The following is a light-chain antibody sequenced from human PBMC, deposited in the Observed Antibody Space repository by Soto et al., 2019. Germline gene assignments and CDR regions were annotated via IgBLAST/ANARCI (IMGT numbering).Light chain of an antibody. V-gene: IGKV3-20*01. Sequence: EIVLTQSPGTLSLSPGERATLSCRASQSVISSYLAWYQQKPGQAPRLLVYGASTRATGIPDRFSGSGSGTDFTLSISRLEPEDFAVYICQQYGSSPQTFGQGTKVEIK. CDR2: GAS. CDR3: QQYGSSPQT. CDR1: QSVISSY. J-gene: IGKJ1*01.